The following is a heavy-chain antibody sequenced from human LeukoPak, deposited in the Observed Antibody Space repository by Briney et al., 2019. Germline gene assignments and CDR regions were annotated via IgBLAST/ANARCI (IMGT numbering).Heavy chain of an antibody. V-gene: IGHV3-23*01. Sequence: PGGSLRLSCAASGFPFTTYAMSWVRQAPGKGLEWVSAISGSSASAYYADSVKGRFAISRDNSKNTLYLQMNSLRAEDTAVYYCAKQTPSLGSFDSWGQGTLVTVSS. CDR1: GFPFTTYA. D-gene: IGHD3-16*01. CDR2: ISGSSASA. J-gene: IGHJ4*02. CDR3: AKQTPSLGSFDS.